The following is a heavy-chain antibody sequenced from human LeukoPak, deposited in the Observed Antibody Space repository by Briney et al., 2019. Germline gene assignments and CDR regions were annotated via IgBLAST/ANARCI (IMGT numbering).Heavy chain of an antibody. D-gene: IGHD5-24*01. J-gene: IGHJ4*02. CDR3: VRGRYYFDY. Sequence: GGSLRLSCAASRFSFNTYWMHWVRQAPGVGLVWVSRINSDGSSTSYADSVKGRFTISRDNAKNTLYLQMNNLRAEDTAVYYCVRGRYYFDYWGQGTLVTASS. CDR1: RFSFNTYW. V-gene: IGHV3-74*01. CDR2: INSDGSST.